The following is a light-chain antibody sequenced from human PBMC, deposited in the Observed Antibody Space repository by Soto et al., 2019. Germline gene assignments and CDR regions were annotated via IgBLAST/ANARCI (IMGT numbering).Light chain of an antibody. Sequence: DVQITQYPSSLSSSVGQRATFTCGESQSISTYLNWYQQKPGKAPKLLIYAASRLQSGVPSRFSGSGTGTDFTLTISSLQPEDFATYYSQQSYSTLTFGPGTKVDIK. CDR3: QQSYSTLT. CDR1: QSISTY. CDR2: AAS. J-gene: IGKJ3*01. V-gene: IGKV1-39*01.